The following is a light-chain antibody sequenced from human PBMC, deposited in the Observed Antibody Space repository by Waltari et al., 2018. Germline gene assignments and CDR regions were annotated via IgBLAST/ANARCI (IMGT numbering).Light chain of an antibody. V-gene: IGLV2-11*01. J-gene: IGLJ3*02. CDR1: NYDVGYYNS. Sequence: QSALTQPRSVSESPGQSVTNPCTGTNYDVGYYNSVSWYQHHPCKAPKLMIYDVTKRPSGVPDLFSGSKYGNTASLTISGLQAEYEADYYCSSYSGTYTLLFGGGTKLTVL. CDR3: SSYSGTYTLL. CDR2: DVT.